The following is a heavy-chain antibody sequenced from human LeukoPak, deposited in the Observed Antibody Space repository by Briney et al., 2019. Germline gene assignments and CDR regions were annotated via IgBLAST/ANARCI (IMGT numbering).Heavy chain of an antibody. V-gene: IGHV3-23*01. CDR1: GFTFNNYA. D-gene: IGHD2-2*01. CDR2: ISRDGGAA. J-gene: IGHJ4*02. CDR3: AKSADLFYFDH. Sequence: GGSLRLSCVASGFTFNNYAMTWVRQAPGKGLEWVSLISRDGGAANYADSVQGRFTISRDNSKNTVSLRMDSLRAEDTAVYYCAKSADLFYFDHWGQGTLVTVSS.